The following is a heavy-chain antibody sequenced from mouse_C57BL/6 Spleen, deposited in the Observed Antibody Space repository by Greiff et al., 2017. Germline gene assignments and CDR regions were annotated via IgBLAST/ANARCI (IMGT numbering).Heavy chain of an antibody. CDR1: GYTFTDYY. Sequence: EVQLQQSGPELVKPGASVKISCKASGYTFTDYYMNWVKQSHGKSLEWIGDINPNNGGTSYNQKFKGKATLTVDKSSSTAYMERRSLTSEDSAVYYCARDYDYDVFFDYWGQGTTLTVSS. V-gene: IGHV1-26*01. CDR2: INPNNGGT. CDR3: ARDYDYDVFFDY. J-gene: IGHJ2*01. D-gene: IGHD2-4*01.